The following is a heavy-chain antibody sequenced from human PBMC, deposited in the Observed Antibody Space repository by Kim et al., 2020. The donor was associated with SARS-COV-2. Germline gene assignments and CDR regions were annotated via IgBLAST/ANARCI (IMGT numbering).Heavy chain of an antibody. V-gene: IGHV3-30-3*01. D-gene: IGHD6-13*01. CDR3: ARAPLPEGASWYFVY. CDR1: GFTFSSYY. J-gene: IGHJ4*02. CDR2: ISFDGNNK. Sequence: GGSLRLSCTASGFTFSSYYMHWVRQTPGKGLEWVAVISFDGNNKYYGDSVRGRFTVSRDESKNTLFLEMNSLRAEDTAVYYCARAPLPEGASWYFVYWGQGTLVSVSS.